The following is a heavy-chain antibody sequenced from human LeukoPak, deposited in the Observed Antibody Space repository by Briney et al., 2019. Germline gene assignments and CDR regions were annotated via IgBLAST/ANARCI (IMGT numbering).Heavy chain of an antibody. CDR1: GGTFSSYA. Sequence: SVTVSCKASGGTFSSYAISWVRQAPGQGLEWMGRIIPILGIANYAQKFQGRVTITADKSTSTAYMELSSLRSEDTAVYYCARDRVATKYHFDYWGQGTLVTVSS. CDR3: ARDRVATKYHFDY. D-gene: IGHD5-12*01. CDR2: IIPILGIA. V-gene: IGHV1-69*04. J-gene: IGHJ4*02.